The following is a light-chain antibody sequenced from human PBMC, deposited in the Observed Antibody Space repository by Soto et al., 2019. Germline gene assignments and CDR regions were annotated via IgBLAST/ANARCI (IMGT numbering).Light chain of an antibody. V-gene: IGKV1-5*01. Sequence: DIQMTQSPSTLSASVGDRVTITCRASQIVSNVLAWFQQRPGEGPKLLIYDISSLGSGVPSRFSGSGSATGTESTLTISSLQPDDLATYYCQQYYSNPWTFGQGTKVDIK. J-gene: IGKJ1*01. CDR2: DIS. CDR1: QIVSNV. CDR3: QQYYSNPWT.